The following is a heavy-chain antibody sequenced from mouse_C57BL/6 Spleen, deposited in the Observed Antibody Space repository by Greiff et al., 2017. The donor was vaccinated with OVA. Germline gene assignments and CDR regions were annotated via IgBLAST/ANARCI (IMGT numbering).Heavy chain of an antibody. CDR1: GFSLTSYG. CDR3: ARGGGNYRAWFAY. J-gene: IGHJ3*01. Sequence: VKLVESGPGLVQPSQSLSITCTVSGFSLTSYGVHWVRQSPGKGLEWLGVIWSGGSTDYNAAFISRLSISKDNSKSQVFFKMNSLQADDTAIDYCARGGGNYRAWFAYWGQGTLVTVSA. CDR2: IWSGGST. D-gene: IGHD2-1*01. V-gene: IGHV2-2*01.